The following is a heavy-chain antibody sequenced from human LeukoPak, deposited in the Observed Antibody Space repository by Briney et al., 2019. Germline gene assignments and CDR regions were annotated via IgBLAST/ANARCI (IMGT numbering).Heavy chain of an antibody. CDR1: GGSISGYY. V-gene: IGHV4-59*01. J-gene: IGHJ4*02. CDR3: ARGEYEDLVDN. Sequence: SETLSLTCTVSGGSISGYYWSWIRQSPGRGLEWIGYVYYSGNTNYNPSIKSRLTISLDTAKNQFSLKLSSVTSADTAVYYCARGEYEDLVDNWGQGTLVTVSS. D-gene: IGHD1-26*01. CDR2: VYYSGNT.